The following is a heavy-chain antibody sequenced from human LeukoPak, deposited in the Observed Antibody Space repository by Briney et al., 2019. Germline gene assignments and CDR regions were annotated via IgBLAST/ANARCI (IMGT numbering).Heavy chain of an antibody. Sequence: GASVKVSCKASGGTFSSYAISWVRQAPGQGLEWMGGITPIFGTANYAQKFQGRVTITADESTSTAYMELSSLRSEDTAVYYCARDAPNCLEWLCPMDVWGKGTTVTVSS. V-gene: IGHV1-69*13. CDR1: GGTFSSYA. D-gene: IGHD5-12*01. CDR2: ITPIFGTA. CDR3: ARDAPNCLEWLCPMDV. J-gene: IGHJ6*03.